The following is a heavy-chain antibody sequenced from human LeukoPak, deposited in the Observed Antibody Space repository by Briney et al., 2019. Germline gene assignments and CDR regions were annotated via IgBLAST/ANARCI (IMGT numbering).Heavy chain of an antibody. V-gene: IGHV1-69*05. D-gene: IGHD1-26*01. CDR1: GGTFSSYA. J-gene: IGHJ1*01. Sequence: GTSVKVSCKASGGTFSSYAISWVRQAPGQGLEWMGGIIPIFGTANYAQKFQGRVTITTDESTSTAYMELSSLRSEDTAVYYCARDGLRYSGSYSYFLHWGQGTLVTVSS. CDR3: ARDGLRYSGSYSYFLH. CDR2: IIPIFGTA.